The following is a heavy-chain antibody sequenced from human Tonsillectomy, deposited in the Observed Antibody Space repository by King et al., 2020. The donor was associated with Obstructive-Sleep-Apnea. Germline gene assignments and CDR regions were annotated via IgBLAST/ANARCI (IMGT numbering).Heavy chain of an antibody. D-gene: IGHD3-9*01. CDR2: ISAYNGNT. V-gene: IGHV1-18*01. J-gene: IGHJ4*02. Sequence: QLVQSGAEVKKPGASVKVSCKASGYTFTSYGIIWVRQAPGQGLEWMGWISAYNGNTNYAQKFQGRVTMTTDTSTTTAYMELRSLRSDDTAVYYCARDLLNYDILTAYYEDYWRQGTLVTVSS. CDR3: ARDLLNYDILTAYYEDY. CDR1: GYTFTSYG.